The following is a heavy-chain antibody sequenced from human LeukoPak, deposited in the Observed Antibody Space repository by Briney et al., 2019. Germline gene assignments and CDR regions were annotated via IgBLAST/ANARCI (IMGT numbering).Heavy chain of an antibody. V-gene: IGHV3-30-3*01. CDR2: ISYDGSNK. CDR3: AREVLVPAALVDY. D-gene: IGHD2-2*01. CDR1: GFTFSSYA. Sequence: PGGSLRLSCAASGFTFSSYAMHWVRQAPGKGLEWVAVISYDGSNKYYADSVKGRFTISRDNSKNTLYLQMNSLRAEDTAVYYCAREVLVPAALVDYWGQGTLVTVSS. J-gene: IGHJ4*02.